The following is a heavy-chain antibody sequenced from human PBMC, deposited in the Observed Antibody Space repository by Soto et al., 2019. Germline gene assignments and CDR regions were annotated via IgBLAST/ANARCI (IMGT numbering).Heavy chain of an antibody. CDR3: EHMWGSGLYGMEV. V-gene: IGHV2-5*01. Sequence: SGPTLVNPTQTLTLTCIYSGFSLSTSGVGVSWVRQPPGKGLESLALISSNDDKRFSPSLKSRHTCPKATSKDQVVPTMTNMDPVDTATYYCEHMWGSGLYGMEVWGQGA. J-gene: IGHJ6*01. D-gene: IGHD3-10*01. CDR2: ISSNDDK. CDR1: GFSLSTSGVG.